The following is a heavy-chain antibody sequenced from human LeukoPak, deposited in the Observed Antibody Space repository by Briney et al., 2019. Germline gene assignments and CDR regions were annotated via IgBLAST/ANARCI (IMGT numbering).Heavy chain of an antibody. J-gene: IGHJ3*02. D-gene: IGHD1-26*01. V-gene: IGHV4-59*01. CDR2: IYYSGST. Sequence: PSETQSLTCTVCGGSISSYYWSWIRQPPGKGLEWIGYIYYSGSTNYNPSLKSRVTISVDTSKNQFSLKLSSVTAADTAVYYCARDLVGAYDAFDIWGQGTMVTVSS. CDR3: ARDLVGAYDAFDI. CDR1: GGSISSYY.